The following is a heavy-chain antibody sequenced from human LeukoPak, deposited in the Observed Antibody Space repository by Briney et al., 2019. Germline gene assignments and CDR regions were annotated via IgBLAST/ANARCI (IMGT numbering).Heavy chain of an antibody. CDR1: GFTFDDYA. V-gene: IGHV3-43D*03. CDR2: ISWDGGST. D-gene: IGHD6-13*01. CDR3: AKDIRGSTSWYGLDY. Sequence: GGSLRLSCAASGFTFDDYAMHWVRQAPGKGLEWVSLISWDGGSTYYADSVKGRFTVSRDNSKNSLYLQMNSLRPEDTALYYCAKDIRGSTSWYGLDYWGKGTLVTVSS. J-gene: IGHJ4*02.